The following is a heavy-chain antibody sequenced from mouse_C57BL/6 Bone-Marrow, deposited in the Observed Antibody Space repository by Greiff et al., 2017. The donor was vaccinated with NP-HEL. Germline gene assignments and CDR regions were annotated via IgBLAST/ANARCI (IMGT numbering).Heavy chain of an antibody. D-gene: IGHD1-1*01. CDR1: GFTFSNYW. V-gene: IGHV6-3*01. CDR3: TSGSSLSFDY. Sequence: EVQLVESGGGLVQPGGSMKLSCVASGFTFSNYWMNWVRQSPEKGLEWVAQIRLKSDNYATHYAESVKGRFTISRDDSKSSVYLQMNNLRAEDTGIYYCTSGSSLSFDYWGQGTTLTVSS. CDR2: IRLKSDNYAT. J-gene: IGHJ2*01.